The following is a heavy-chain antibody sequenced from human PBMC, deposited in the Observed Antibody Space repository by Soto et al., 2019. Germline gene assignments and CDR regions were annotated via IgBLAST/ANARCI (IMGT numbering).Heavy chain of an antibody. D-gene: IGHD5-12*01. J-gene: IGHJ4*02. Sequence: EVRLVESGGGLVQPGGSLTLSCTASGFNFNYYWMNWVRQAPGKGLEWVGIVKQDESEKYYVDSVRGRFTISRDNSKNTIYLQMNSLRAEDTAVYYCARPNAGYDYERLGTFDYWGQGTLVTVSS. V-gene: IGHV3-7*05. CDR1: GFNFNYYW. CDR3: ARPNAGYDYERLGTFDY. CDR2: VKQDESEK.